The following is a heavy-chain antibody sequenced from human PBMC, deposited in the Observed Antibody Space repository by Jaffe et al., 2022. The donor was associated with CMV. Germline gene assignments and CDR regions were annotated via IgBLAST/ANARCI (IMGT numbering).Heavy chain of an antibody. Sequence: EVQLLESGGGLVQPGGSLRLSCAASGFTFSRFAMSWVRQAPGKGLEWVSTISGSGDSTYYADSVKGRFIIFRDNSENTVHMQMNSLRAEDTAVYYCAKVISSGYSYQGGFEYWGQGTLATVSS. D-gene: IGHD5-18*01. CDR1: GFTFSRFA. J-gene: IGHJ4*02. CDR2: ISGSGDST. V-gene: IGHV3-23*01. CDR3: AKVISSGYSYQGGFEY.